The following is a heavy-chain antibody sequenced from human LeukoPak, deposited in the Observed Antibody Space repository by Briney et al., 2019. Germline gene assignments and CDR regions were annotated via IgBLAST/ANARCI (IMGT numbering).Heavy chain of an antibody. D-gene: IGHD1-26*01. CDR3: ARDGGSGRAFDI. V-gene: IGHV4-39*07. CDR1: GGSISSSSYY. CDR2: IYYSGST. J-gene: IGHJ3*02. Sequence: PSETLSLTCTVSGGSISSSSYYWGWIRQPPGKGLEWIGSIYYSGSTYYNPSLKSRVTISVDTSKNQFSLKLSSVTAADTAVYYCARDGGSGRAFDIWGQGTMVTVSS.